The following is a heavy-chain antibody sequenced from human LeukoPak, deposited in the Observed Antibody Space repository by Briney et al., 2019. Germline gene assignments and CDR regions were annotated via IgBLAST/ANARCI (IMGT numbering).Heavy chain of an antibody. V-gene: IGHV1-3*01. Sequence: ASVKVSCKASGYTFIDYAMHWVRQAPGQRLEWMGWINAGNGNTKYSQKFQGRVIITRDTSATIAYMELSRLRSEDTAVYYCARGIEASSGWYVTDYWGQGTLVIVSS. CDR3: ARGIEASSGWYVTDY. J-gene: IGHJ4*02. D-gene: IGHD6-19*01. CDR1: GYTFIDYA. CDR2: INAGNGNT.